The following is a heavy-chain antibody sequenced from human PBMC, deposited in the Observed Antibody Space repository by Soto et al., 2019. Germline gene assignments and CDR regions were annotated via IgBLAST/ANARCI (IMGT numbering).Heavy chain of an antibody. CDR2: INPNSGGT. V-gene: IGHV1-2*04. J-gene: IGHJ4*02. CDR3: ARDGGGYSSGWYDY. CDR1: GYTFTGYY. Sequence: QVQLVQSGAEVKKPGASVKVSCKASGYTFTGYYMHWVRQAPGQGLEWMGWINPNSGGTNYAQEFQGWVTMTRDTSISTAYMEMSRLRSDDTAVYYCARDGGGYSSGWYDYWGQGTLVTVSS. D-gene: IGHD6-19*01.